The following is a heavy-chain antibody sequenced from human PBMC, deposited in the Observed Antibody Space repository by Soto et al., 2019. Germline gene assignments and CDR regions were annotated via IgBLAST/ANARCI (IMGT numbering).Heavy chain of an antibody. D-gene: IGHD2-15*01. J-gene: IGHJ6*03. CDR3: AKGAYCSGGSCYSGAYYYYYMDV. Sequence: GGSLRLSCAASGFTFSSYAMSWVRQAPGKGLEWVSAISGSGGSTYYADSVKGRFTISRDNSKNTLYLQMNSLRAEDTAVYYCAKGAYCSGGSCYSGAYYYYYMDVWGKGTTVTVSS. V-gene: IGHV3-23*01. CDR2: ISGSGGST. CDR1: GFTFSSYA.